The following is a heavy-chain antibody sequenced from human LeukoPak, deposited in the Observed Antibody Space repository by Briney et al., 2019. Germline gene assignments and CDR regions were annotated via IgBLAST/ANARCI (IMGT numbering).Heavy chain of an antibody. J-gene: IGHJ4*02. CDR1: GDSISSSSYY. Sequence: SETLSLTCTVSGDSISSSSYYWGWIRQPPRKGLEWIASIYSSVTYYNPSLKSRVTISVDTSKNQFSLNLGSVTAADTAVYYCASRPFLWGFAYWGQGTLVTVSS. D-gene: IGHD3-16*01. CDR2: IYSSVT. V-gene: IGHV4-39*01. CDR3: ASRPFLWGFAY.